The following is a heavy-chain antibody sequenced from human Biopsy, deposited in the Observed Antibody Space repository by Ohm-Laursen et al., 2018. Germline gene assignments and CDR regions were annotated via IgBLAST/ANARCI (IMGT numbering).Heavy chain of an antibody. V-gene: IGHV3-11*01. D-gene: IGHD1-1*01. CDR1: GFTFTDYD. CDR2: ISPSSTTI. J-gene: IGHJ6*02. Sequence: SLRLSCAATGFTFTDYDISWVRHVPGQGLEWLALISPSSTTIYYADSVRGRFFISRDDAKNSVSLEMSSLRADVTALYFCARNVRLEMTDHSGVTTYSRYFAMDAWGRGTTVTVSS. CDR3: ARNVRLEMTDHSGVTTYSRYFAMDA.